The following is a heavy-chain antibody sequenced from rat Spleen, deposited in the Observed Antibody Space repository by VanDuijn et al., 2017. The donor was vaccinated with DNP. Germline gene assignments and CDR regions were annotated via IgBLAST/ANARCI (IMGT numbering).Heavy chain of an antibody. Sequence: EVQLQESGPGLVKPSQSLSLTCSVTGYSITSNYWGWIRKFPGNKMEYIGHISYSGSTSYNPSLKSRISITRDTSKNQVFLQLNSVTTEDTATYYWASRKNYGGPYYFDYWGQGVMVTVSS. CDR2: ISYSGST. D-gene: IGHD1-11*01. CDR3: ASRKNYGGPYYFDY. J-gene: IGHJ2*01. CDR1: GYSITSNY. V-gene: IGHV3-1*01.